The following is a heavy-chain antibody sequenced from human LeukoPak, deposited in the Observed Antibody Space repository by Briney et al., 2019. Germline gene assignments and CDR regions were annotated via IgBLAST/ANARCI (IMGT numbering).Heavy chain of an antibody. J-gene: IGHJ4*02. CDR3: ARGEPIVATIRDYFDY. CDR2: IKQDGSEK. V-gene: IGHV3-7*01. D-gene: IGHD5-12*01. Sequence: PEGSLRLSCAASGFSFSSYWMSWVRQAPGKGLEWVANIKQDGSEKYYVDSVKGRFTISRDNAKNSLYLQMNSLRAEDTAVYYCARGEPIVATIRDYFDYWGQGTLVTVSS. CDR1: GFSFSSYW.